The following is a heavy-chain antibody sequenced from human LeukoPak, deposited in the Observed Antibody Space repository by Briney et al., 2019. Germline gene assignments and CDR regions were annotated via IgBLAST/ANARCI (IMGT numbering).Heavy chain of an antibody. CDR3: ARRGSGWYYFDY. V-gene: IGHV4-38-2*02. D-gene: IGHD6-19*01. J-gene: IGHJ4*02. CDR1: GYSISSGFY. Sequence: PSETLSLTCTVSGYSISSGFYWGWIRQPPGKGLEWIGSIYHSGSTYYNPSRKSRVTMSVDTSKNQFSLKLSSVTAADTAVYYCARRGSGWYYFDYWGQGTLVTVSS. CDR2: IYHSGST.